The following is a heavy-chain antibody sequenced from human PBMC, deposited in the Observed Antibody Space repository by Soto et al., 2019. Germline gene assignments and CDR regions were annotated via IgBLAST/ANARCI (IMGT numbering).Heavy chain of an antibody. V-gene: IGHV4-30-4*01. CDR2: IYYSGST. CDR3: ATGGGSGWYVWFDP. D-gene: IGHD6-19*01. CDR1: VGSISRGDYY. J-gene: IGHJ5*02. Sequence: TLSLPFTASVGSISRGDYYWSCIRHPPGKGLECIGYIYYSGSTYYNPSFKSRVTIAVDTSKNQFSLKLSSVTAADTAVYYCATGGGSGWYVWFDPWGQGTLVTVSS.